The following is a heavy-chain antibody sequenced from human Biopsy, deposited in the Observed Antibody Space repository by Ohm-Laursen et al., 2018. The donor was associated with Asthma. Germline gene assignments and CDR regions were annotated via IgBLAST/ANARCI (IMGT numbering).Heavy chain of an antibody. D-gene: IGHD3-22*01. CDR3: AKARIHHFYDSSGYYQHD. Sequence: SLRLSCTASGFTFSSYALSWVRQAPGKGLEWVTLIWYDGSKKYYSESVKGRFTIARDNSKNTLYLQMNSLRAEDTAVYYCAKARIHHFYDSSGYYQHDWGQGTLVTVSS. J-gene: IGHJ4*02. V-gene: IGHV3-33*06. CDR1: GFTFSSYA. CDR2: IWYDGSKK.